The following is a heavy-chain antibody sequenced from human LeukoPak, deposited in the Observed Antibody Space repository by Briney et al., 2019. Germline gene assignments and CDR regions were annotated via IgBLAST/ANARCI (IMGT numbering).Heavy chain of an antibody. V-gene: IGHV3-23*01. D-gene: IGHD2-15*01. J-gene: IGHJ4*02. CDR3: ARGGLGYCTGGSCLQPPFDY. CDR1: GFTFSSYA. CDR2: ISGSGGST. Sequence: GGSLRLSCAASGFTFSSYAMSWVRQAPGKGLEWVSAISGSGGSTYYADSVKGRFTISRDNSKNTLYLQMNSLRAEDTAVYYCARGGLGYCTGGSCLQPPFDYWGQGTLVTVSS.